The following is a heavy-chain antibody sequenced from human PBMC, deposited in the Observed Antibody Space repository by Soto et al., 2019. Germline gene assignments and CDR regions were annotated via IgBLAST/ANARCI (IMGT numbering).Heavy chain of an antibody. CDR3: ARRGAYNWNHDIYYYYGMDV. CDR1: GGSISSGDYY. D-gene: IGHD1-20*01. J-gene: IGHJ6*02. V-gene: IGHV4-30-4*01. CDR2: IYYSGST. Sequence: SETLSLTCTVSGGSISSGDYYWSWIRQPPGKGLEWIGYIYYSGSTYYNPSLKSRVTISVDTSKNQFSLKLSSVTAADTAVYYCARRGAYNWNHDIYYYYGMDVWGQGTTVTVSS.